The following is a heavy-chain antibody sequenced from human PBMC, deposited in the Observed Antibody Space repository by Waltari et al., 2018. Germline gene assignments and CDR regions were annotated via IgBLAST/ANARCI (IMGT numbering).Heavy chain of an antibody. CDR1: GYTLTELP. CDR2: FDPEDGET. D-gene: IGHD4-17*01. V-gene: IGHV1-24*01. J-gene: IGHJ4*02. Sequence: QVQLVQSGAEVKKPGASVKVSCKVSGYTLTELPIHWVRQAPGKGLEGMGGFDPEDGETIYAQKCQGRVTMTEDTSTDTAYMELSSLRSEDTAVYYCATGLDYGGKPGFDYWGQGTLVTVSS. CDR3: ATGLDYGGKPGFDY.